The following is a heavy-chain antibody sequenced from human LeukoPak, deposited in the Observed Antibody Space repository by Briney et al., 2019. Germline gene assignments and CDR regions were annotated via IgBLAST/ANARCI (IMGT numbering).Heavy chain of an antibody. V-gene: IGHV3-74*01. CDR2: IKSDGSST. CDR1: GFTFSSYS. D-gene: IGHD5-12*01. J-gene: IGHJ3*02. CDR3: AREGDSSGYDDAFDM. Sequence: GGSLRLSCAASGFTFSSYSMNWVRQAPGKGLEWVSRIKSDGSSTTYADSVKGRFTISRDNAKNTLYLQMNSLRAEDTAVYYCAREGDSSGYDDAFDMWGQGTMVTVSS.